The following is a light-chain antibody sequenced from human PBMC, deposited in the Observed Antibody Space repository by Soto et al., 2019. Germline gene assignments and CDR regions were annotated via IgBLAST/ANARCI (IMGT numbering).Light chain of an antibody. CDR1: QSISDS. CDR2: DVS. J-gene: IGKJ1*01. CDR3: QHYNGYSRT. V-gene: IGKV1-5*01. Sequence: DIQMTQSPSTLSASVGDRVTITCRASQSISDSLAWYQQKPGKAPDLLISDVSSLERGVASSFSGSGSGTEFTLTISSLQHDDFATYYFQHYNGYSRTCGQGTKVEI.